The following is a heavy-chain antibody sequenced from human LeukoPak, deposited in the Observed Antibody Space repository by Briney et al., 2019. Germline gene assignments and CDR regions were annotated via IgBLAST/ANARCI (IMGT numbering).Heavy chain of an antibody. CDR3: ARGAHRIAAASKIDY. CDR2: ISGSGGST. Sequence: GGSLRLSCAASGFTFSSYGMSWVRQAPGKGLEWVSAISGSGGSTYYADSVKGRFTISRDNSKNTLYLQMNSLRAEDTAVYYCARGAHRIAAASKIDYWGQGTLVTVSS. V-gene: IGHV3-23*01. CDR1: GFTFSSYG. J-gene: IGHJ4*02. D-gene: IGHD6-13*01.